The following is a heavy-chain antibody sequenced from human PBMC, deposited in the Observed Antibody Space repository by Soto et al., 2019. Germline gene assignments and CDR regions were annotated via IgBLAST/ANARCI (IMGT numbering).Heavy chain of an antibody. D-gene: IGHD3-22*01. J-gene: IGHJ6*02. CDR1: GYTFTSYG. Sequence: ASVKVSCKASGYTFTSYGISWVRQAPGQGLEWMGWISAYNGNTNYAQKLQGRVTMTTDTSTSTAYMELRSLRSDDTAVYYCARAYYYDSSCYYFAGLVYYYGMDVWGQGTTVTVSS. CDR3: ARAYYYDSSCYYFAGLVYYYGMDV. V-gene: IGHV1-18*01. CDR2: ISAYNGNT.